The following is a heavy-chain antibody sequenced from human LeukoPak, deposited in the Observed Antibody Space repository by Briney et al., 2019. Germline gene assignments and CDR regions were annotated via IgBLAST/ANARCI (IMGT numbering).Heavy chain of an antibody. CDR2: ISSSSSYI. Sequence: KPGGSLRLSCAASGFTFSSYSMNWVRQAPGKGLEWVSSISSSSSYIYYADSVKGRFTISRDNAKNSLYLQMNSLRAEDKAVYYCARVGIEYSSSSPLDYWGQGTLVTVSS. CDR3: ARVGIEYSSSSPLDY. D-gene: IGHD6-6*01. J-gene: IGHJ4*02. CDR1: GFTFSSYS. V-gene: IGHV3-21*01.